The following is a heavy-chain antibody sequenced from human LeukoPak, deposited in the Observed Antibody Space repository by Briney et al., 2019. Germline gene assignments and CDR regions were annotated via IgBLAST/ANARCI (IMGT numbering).Heavy chain of an antibody. D-gene: IGHD6-19*01. V-gene: IGHV3-53*01. CDR2: IYSGGGT. CDR3: ARDPRDSIGYSSGYFDY. J-gene: IGHJ4*02. Sequence: ETLSLTCTVSGGSISSYFWSWVRQAPGKGLEWVSVIYSGGGTYYADSVKGRFTISRDNSKNTVYLQMNTLRAEDTAVYYCARDPRDSIGYSSGYFDYWGQGALVTVSS. CDR1: GGSISSYF.